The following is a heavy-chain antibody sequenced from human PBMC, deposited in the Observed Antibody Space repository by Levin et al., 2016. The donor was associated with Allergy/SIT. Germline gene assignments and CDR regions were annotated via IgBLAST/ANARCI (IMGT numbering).Heavy chain of an antibody. J-gene: IGHJ4*02. Sequence: SETLSLTCTVSGGSINSYYWSWIRQPPGKGLEWIGYIYYSGSTNYNPSLKSRVTISVDTSKNQFSLKLSSVTAADTAVYYCARAFPDFWSGYYPDYFDYWGQGTLVTVSS. CDR2: IYYSGST. V-gene: IGHV4-59*01. CDR1: GGSINSYY. D-gene: IGHD3-3*01. CDR3: ARAFPDFWSGYYPDYFDY.